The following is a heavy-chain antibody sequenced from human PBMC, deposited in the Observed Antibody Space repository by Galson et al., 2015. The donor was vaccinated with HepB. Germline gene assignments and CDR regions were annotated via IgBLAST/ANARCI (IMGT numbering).Heavy chain of an antibody. CDR3: ARGTIFGVANWSDYYYYMDV. CDR2: INPNSGGT. V-gene: IGHV1-2*02. CDR1: GYTFTGYY. J-gene: IGHJ6*03. Sequence: SVKVSCKASGYTFTGYYMHWVRQAPGQGLEWMGWINPNSGGTNYAQKFQGRVTMTRDTSISTAYMELSRLRSDDTAVYYCARGTIFGVANWSDYYYYMDVWGKGTTVTVSS. D-gene: IGHD3-3*01.